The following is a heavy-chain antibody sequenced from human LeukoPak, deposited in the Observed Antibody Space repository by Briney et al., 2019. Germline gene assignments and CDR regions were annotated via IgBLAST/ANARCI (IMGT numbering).Heavy chain of an antibody. J-gene: IGHJ4*02. V-gene: IGHV4-4*07. D-gene: IGHD1-26*01. CDR1: GGSISTYY. CDR3: ARENSGSYREFDY. CDR2: IYTSGST. Sequence: SETLSLTCTVSGGSISTYYWSCIRQPAGKGVEWIGRIYTSGSTNYNASLKSRVSMSVDTSKNQFSLKLSSVTAADTAVFYCARENSGSYREFDYWGQGTLVTVSS.